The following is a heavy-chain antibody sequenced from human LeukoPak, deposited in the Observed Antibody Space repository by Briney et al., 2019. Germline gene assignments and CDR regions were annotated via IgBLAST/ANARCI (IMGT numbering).Heavy chain of an antibody. V-gene: IGHV4-61*08. CDR2: T. Sequence: SETLSLTCTVSGGSLTDGDYYWGWVHQPPGTGLQWIATTYEGASLKSRVTISLDTSKNQFFLRLTSVTAADTAVYYCVRILGRYQEGMDVWGPGITVTVSS. CDR1: GGSLTDGDYY. J-gene: IGHJ6*02. D-gene: IGHD1-26*01. CDR3: VRILGRYQEGMDV.